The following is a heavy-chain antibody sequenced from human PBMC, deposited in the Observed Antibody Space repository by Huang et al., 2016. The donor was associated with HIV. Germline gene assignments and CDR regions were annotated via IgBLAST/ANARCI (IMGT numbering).Heavy chain of an antibody. CDR3: ARRYNWNYVAHGFDI. CDR2: IRGNSNYI. V-gene: IGHV3-21*06. Sequence: EVQLVESGGGLVRPGGSLTLSCAASGFTFSDYSMIWVRQAPGKGLEWVSQIRGNSNYIYYVDSVKGRFAISRDNAKNLLFLQMNSLRAEDTALYYCARRYNWNYVAHGFDIWGQGTMVTVSS. CDR1: GFTFSDYS. D-gene: IGHD1-7*01. J-gene: IGHJ3*02.